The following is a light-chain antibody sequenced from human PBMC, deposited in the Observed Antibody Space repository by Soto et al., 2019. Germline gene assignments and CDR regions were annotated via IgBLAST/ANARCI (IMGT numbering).Light chain of an antibody. Sequence: IVMTQSPGTLSVSPGERATLSCRASQNIGNKVGWYQQKPGQAPRLLIYGASTRATGIPVRFSCSGSGTDLTLTITSLQSEDSAVYYCQEYNYWHPITFGGGTKVEIK. CDR1: QNIGNK. J-gene: IGKJ4*02. V-gene: IGKV3-15*01. CDR3: QEYNYWHPIT. CDR2: GAS.